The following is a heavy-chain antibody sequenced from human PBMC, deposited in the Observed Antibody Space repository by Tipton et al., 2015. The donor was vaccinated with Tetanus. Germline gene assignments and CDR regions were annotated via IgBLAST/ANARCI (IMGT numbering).Heavy chain of an antibody. J-gene: IGHJ6*02. CDR2: INPSGGST. CDR3: ARGPTVTTARYYYGMDV. V-gene: IGHV1-46*01. D-gene: IGHD4-11*01. Sequence: QLVQSGGEVKKPGASVKVSCKASDYTFTKFDVSWVRQAPGQGLEWMGIINPSGGSTSYAQKFQGRVTMTRDTSTSTVYMELSSLRSEDTAVYYCARGPTVTTARYYYGMDVWGQGTTVTVS. CDR1: DYTFTKFD.